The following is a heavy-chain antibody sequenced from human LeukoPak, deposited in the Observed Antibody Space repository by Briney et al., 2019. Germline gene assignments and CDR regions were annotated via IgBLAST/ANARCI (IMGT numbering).Heavy chain of an antibody. V-gene: IGHV3-23*01. CDR1: GFTFSSYA. CDR2: ISGSGGST. Sequence: GGSLRLSCAASGFTFSSYAMSWVRQAPGKGLEWVSAISGSGGSTYYADSVEGRFTISRDNSKNTLYLQMNSLRAEDTAVYYCAKDGYYDFWSGYYSGLYHYWGQGTLVTVSS. D-gene: IGHD3-3*01. J-gene: IGHJ4*02. CDR3: AKDGYYDFWSGYYSGLYHY.